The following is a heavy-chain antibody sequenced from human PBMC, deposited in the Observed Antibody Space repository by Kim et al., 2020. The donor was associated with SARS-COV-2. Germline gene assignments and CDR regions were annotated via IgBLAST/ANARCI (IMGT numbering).Heavy chain of an antibody. CDR2: ISWNSGSI. CDR3: AKDYGPRGNWYFDL. CDR1: GFTFDDYA. Sequence: GGSLRLSCAASGFTFDDYAMHWVRQAPGKGLEWVSGISWNSGSIGYADSVKGRFTISRDNAKNSLYLQMNSLRAEDTALYYCAKDYGPRGNWYFDLWGRGTLVTVSS. J-gene: IGHJ2*01. V-gene: IGHV3-9*01. D-gene: IGHD3-10*01.